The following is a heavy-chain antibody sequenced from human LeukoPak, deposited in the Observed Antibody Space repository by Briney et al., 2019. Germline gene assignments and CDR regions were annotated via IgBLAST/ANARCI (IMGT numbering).Heavy chain of an antibody. CDR3: ARDGYGDYVFPDY. D-gene: IGHD4-17*01. CDR2: INHSGST. Sequence: SETLSLTCTVSGGSISGYYWSWIRQPPGKGLEWIGEINHSGSTNYNPSLKSRVTISVDTSKNQFSLKLSSVTAADTAVYYCARDGYGDYVFPDYWGQGTLVTVSS. CDR1: GGSISGYY. V-gene: IGHV4-34*01. J-gene: IGHJ4*02.